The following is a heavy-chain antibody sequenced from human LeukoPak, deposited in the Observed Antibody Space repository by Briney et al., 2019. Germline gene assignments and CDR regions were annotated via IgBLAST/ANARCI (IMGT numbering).Heavy chain of an antibody. J-gene: IGHJ4*02. D-gene: IGHD6-25*01. Sequence: SETLSLTCTVSGDSIFSTTYYWGWIRQSPGKGLEWIGSIFHSGSTYYNPSLKSRLTISVDTSKNQLSLRLRSVTAADTAVYYCARLYQGKRPPDYWGQGTLVTVSS. CDR2: IFHSGST. CDR3: ARLYQGKRPPDY. CDR1: GDSIFSTTYY. V-gene: IGHV4-39*01.